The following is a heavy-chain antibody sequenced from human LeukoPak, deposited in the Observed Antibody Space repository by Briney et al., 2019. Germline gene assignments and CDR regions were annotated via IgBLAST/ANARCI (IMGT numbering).Heavy chain of an antibody. D-gene: IGHD2-2*01. J-gene: IGHJ4*02. CDR1: GYTFTSYG. Sequence: ASVKVSCKASGYTFTSYGIIWVRQAPGQGLEWMGWISAYNGNTNYAQKLQGRVTMTTDTSTSTAYMELRSLRSDDTAVYYCARDCPPPYCSGTTFPPHSDYWGQGTLVTVS. CDR2: ISAYNGNT. CDR3: ARDCPPPYCSGTTFPPHSDY. V-gene: IGHV1-18*01.